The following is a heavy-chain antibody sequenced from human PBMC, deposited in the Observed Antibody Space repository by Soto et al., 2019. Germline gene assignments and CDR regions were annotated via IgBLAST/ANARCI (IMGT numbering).Heavy chain of an antibody. D-gene: IGHD2-15*01. Sequence: EVQVLESGGGLVQPGGSLRLSCEGSEFTVSGHAITWIRQAPGKGPKWVSTITADGGTYYADSVKGRFAMSRDTSENTLYLQMNSLGAEDTAAYYCAPHVSCSGGSCQYDAFAIRGQGTMVTVSS. J-gene: IGHJ3*02. CDR3: APHVSCSGGSCQYDAFAI. CDR2: ITADGGT. CDR1: EFTVSGHA. V-gene: IGHV3-23*01.